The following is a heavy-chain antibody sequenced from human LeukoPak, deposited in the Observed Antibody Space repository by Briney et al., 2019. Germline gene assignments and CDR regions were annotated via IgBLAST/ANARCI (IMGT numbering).Heavy chain of an antibody. V-gene: IGHV3-30-3*01. D-gene: IGHD3-10*01. CDR3: FMVRGENYYYGMDV. Sequence: GRSLRLSCAASGFTFSSYAMHWVRQAPGKGLEWVAVISYDGSNKYYADSVKGRFTISRDNAKNSLYLQMDSLRAEDTAVYYCFMVRGENYYYGMDVWGQGTTVTVSS. J-gene: IGHJ6*02. CDR1: GFTFSSYA. CDR2: ISYDGSNK.